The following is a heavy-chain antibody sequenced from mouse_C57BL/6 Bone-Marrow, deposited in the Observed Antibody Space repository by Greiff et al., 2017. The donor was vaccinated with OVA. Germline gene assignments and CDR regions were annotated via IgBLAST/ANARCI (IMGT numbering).Heavy chain of an antibody. Sequence: CGAELVRPGTSVKMSCKASGYTFTNYWIGWAKQRPGHGLEWIGDIYPGGGYTNYNEKFKGKATLTADKSSSTAYMQFSSLTSEDSAIYYCARYGSRNFDVWGTGTTVTVSS. CDR3: ARYGSRNFDV. CDR2: IYPGGGYT. J-gene: IGHJ1*03. V-gene: IGHV1-63*01. CDR1: GYTFTNYW. D-gene: IGHD1-1*01.